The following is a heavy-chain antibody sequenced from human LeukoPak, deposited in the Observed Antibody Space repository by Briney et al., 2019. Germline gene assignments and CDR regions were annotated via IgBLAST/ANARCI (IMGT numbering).Heavy chain of an antibody. CDR2: ISSSGSTI. J-gene: IGHJ4*02. Sequence: GGSLRLSCAASGFTFSSYEMNWVRQAPGKGLEWVSYISSSGSTIYYADSVKGRFTISRDNAKNSLYLQMNSLRAEDTAVYYCASGGYDWWFDYWGQGTLVTVSS. CDR3: ASGGYDWWFDY. V-gene: IGHV3-48*03. CDR1: GFTFSSYE. D-gene: IGHD5-12*01.